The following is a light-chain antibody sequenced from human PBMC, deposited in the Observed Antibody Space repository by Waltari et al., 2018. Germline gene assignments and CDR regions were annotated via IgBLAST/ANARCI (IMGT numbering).Light chain of an antibody. J-gene: IGKJ4*01. CDR2: WAS. CDR1: QNILYTSNTKNY. V-gene: IGKV4-1*01. CDR3: QQYFTTPLT. Sequence: DIVMTQSPDSLVVSLGERATINCKYSQNILYTSNTKNYLAWYQQKPGQPPKLPIFWASTRESGVPDRFSGSGSGTDFTLTISGLQAEDVAVYYCQQYFTTPLTFGGGTKVEI.